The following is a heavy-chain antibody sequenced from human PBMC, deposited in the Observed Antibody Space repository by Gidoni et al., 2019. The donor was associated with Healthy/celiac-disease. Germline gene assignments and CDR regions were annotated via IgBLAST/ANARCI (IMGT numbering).Heavy chain of an antibody. D-gene: IGHD2-8*01. J-gene: IGHJ5*02. Sequence: VTLKESGPVLVKPTETLTLPCTDPAFSLSNTRMGVSWIRQPPGKALAWLAHTFSNDEKSYSTSLKSRLTIPKDTSKSQVVLTMTNMDHVDTATYYCARIPSDAVMGVEFDPWGQGTLVTVSS. CDR2: TFSNDEK. V-gene: IGHV2-26*01. CDR1: AFSLSNTRMG. CDR3: ARIPSDAVMGVEFDP.